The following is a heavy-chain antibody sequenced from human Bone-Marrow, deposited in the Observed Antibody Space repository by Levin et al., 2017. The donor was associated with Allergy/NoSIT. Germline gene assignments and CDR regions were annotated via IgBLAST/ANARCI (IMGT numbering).Heavy chain of an antibody. J-gene: IGHJ4*02. CDR3: ARGTLEVVAAAWATFDY. Sequence: RSSETLSLTCTVSGGSIRSSYWNWIRQPPGKGLEWIGHIHYSGSTNYNPSLRSRVTISGDTSKNQFSLKLSSVTAADTAVYYCARGTLEVVAAAWATFDYWGQGALVTVSS. CDR1: GGSIRSSY. D-gene: IGHD2-2*01. V-gene: IGHV4-59*01. CDR2: IHYSGST.